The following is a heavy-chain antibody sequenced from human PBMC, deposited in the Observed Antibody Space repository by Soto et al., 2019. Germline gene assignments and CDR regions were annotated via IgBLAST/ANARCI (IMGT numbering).Heavy chain of an antibody. CDR3: ARDCGYGYGMDV. CDR2: IYYSGST. J-gene: IGHJ6*02. V-gene: IGHV4-59*12. D-gene: IGHD2-15*01. CDR1: GDSIIAYS. Sequence: ETLSLTCTVSGDSIIAYSWSWVRQPPGKGLEWIGYIYYSGSTNYNPSLKSRVTISVDTSKNQFSLKLSSVTAADTAMYYCARDCGYGYGMDVWGQGTTVTVSS.